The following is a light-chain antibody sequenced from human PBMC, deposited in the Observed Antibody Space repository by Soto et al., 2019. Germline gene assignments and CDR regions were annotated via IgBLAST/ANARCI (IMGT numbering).Light chain of an antibody. CDR3: QQYSIWRT. V-gene: IGKV3-15*01. CDR2: GAS. CDR1: ESVSTN. Sequence: EIEMTHSPATLSLAPWEIVTLSCRASESVSTNLAWYQQKAGQAPRLLIYGASTRATGIPARFSGSGSGTEFTLTISGLQSEDFAVYYCQQYSIWRTFGQGTKVDI. J-gene: IGKJ1*01.